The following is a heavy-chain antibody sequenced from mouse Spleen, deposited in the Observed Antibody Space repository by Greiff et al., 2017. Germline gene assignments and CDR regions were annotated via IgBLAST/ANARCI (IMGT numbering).Heavy chain of an antibody. CDR1: GYTFTSYW. Sequence: VQLQQPGAELVRPGSSVKLSCKASGYTFTSYWMHWVKQRPIQGLEWIGNIDPSDSETHYNQKFKDKATLTVDKSSSTAYMQLSSLTSEDSAVYCCASITTATSYYFDYWGQGTTLTVSS. CDR3: ASITTATSYYFDY. J-gene: IGHJ2*01. D-gene: IGHD1-2*01. V-gene: IGHV1-52*01. CDR2: IDPSDSET.